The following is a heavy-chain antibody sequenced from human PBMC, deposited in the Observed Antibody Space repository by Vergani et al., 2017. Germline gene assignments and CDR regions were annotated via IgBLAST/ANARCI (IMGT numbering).Heavy chain of an antibody. CDR2: ISGSGGST. Sequence: EVQLLESGGGLVQPGGSLRLSCAASGFTFSSYAMSWVRQAPGKGLEWVSAISGSGGSTYYADSVKGRFTISRDNSKNTLHLQMNSLRAEDTAVYYCAKDERYYDILTGYYNYWGQGILVTVSS. V-gene: IGHV3-23*01. J-gene: IGHJ4*02. D-gene: IGHD3-9*01. CDR1: GFTFSSYA. CDR3: AKDERYYDILTGYYNY.